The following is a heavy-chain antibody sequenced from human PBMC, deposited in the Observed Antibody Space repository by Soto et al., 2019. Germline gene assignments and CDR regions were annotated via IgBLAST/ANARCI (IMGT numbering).Heavy chain of an antibody. D-gene: IGHD2-15*01. CDR3: ARDHAGYFSGGSCYTDGWFDP. CDR1: GGSISSGGYY. V-gene: IGHV4-31*03. J-gene: IGHJ5*02. Sequence: QVQLQESGPGLVKPSQTLSLTCTVSGGSISSGGYYWSWIRQHPGKGLEWIGYIYYSGSTYYNPSLKKRVTISVETSKNQFSLKLSSVTAADTAVYYCARDHAGYFSGGSCYTDGWFDPWGQGTLVTVSS. CDR2: IYYSGST.